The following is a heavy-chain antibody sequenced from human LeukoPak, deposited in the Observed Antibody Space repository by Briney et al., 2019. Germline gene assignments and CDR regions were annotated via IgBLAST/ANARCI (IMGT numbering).Heavy chain of an antibody. J-gene: IGHJ5*02. V-gene: IGHV5-51*01. CDR3: ALMSGGSP. CDR1: GYSFTSSW. D-gene: IGHD2-15*01. Sequence: GESLKISCKASGYSFTSSWIGWVRQMPGKGLEWVGTIYPSDSDTRYSPSFQGQVTISVDKSINTAYLQWSSLEASDSAMYYCALMSGGSPWGQGTLVTVSS. CDR2: IYPSDSDT.